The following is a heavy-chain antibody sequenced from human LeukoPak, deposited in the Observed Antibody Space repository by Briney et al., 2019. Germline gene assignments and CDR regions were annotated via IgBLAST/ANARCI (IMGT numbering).Heavy chain of an antibody. Sequence: SETLSLTCAVSGGSISSGGYSWSWIRQPPGKGLEWIGYIYHSGSTYYNPSLKSRVTISVDRSKNQFSLTLSSVTAADTAVYYCARAQDYGMDVWGQGTTVTVSS. V-gene: IGHV4-30-2*01. J-gene: IGHJ6*02. CDR3: ARAQDYGMDV. CDR2: IYHSGST. CDR1: GGSISSGGYS.